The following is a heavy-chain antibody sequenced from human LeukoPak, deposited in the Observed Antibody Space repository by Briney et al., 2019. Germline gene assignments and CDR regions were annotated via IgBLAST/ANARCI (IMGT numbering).Heavy chain of an antibody. Sequence: AGGSLRLSCAASGFTFDDYAMHWVRQAPGKGLEWVSGISWNSGSIGYADSVKGRFTISRDNAKNSLYLQMNSLRAEDTALYYCARRPIGWYNMDDAFDIWGQGTMVTVSS. CDR1: GFTFDDYA. J-gene: IGHJ3*02. D-gene: IGHD1-14*01. CDR3: ARRPIGWYNMDDAFDI. V-gene: IGHV3-9*01. CDR2: ISWNSGSI.